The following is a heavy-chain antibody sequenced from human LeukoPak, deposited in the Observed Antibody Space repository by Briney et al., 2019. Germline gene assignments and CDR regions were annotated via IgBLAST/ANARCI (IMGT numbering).Heavy chain of an antibody. CDR3: ARLGDCSSTSCYKGFDS. CDR2: IYYSGNT. Sequence: PSETLSLTCTVSSGSVSSSSNYWGWIRQPPGKGLEWIRSIYYSGNTYYNPSLKSRVTISVDTSKDQFSLKLSSVTAADTAVYYCARLGDCSSTSCYKGFDSWGQGTLVTVSS. V-gene: IGHV4-39*01. CDR1: SGSVSSSSNY. D-gene: IGHD2-2*02. J-gene: IGHJ4*02.